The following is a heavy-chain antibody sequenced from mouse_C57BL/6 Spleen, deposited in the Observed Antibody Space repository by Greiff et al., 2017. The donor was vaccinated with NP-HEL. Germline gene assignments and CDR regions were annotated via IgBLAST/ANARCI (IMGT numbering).Heavy chain of an antibody. CDR1: GFTFSDYG. CDR3: ATSFITTVVDY. D-gene: IGHD1-1*01. CDR2: ISSGSSTI. Sequence: EVMLVESGGGLVKPGGSLKLSCAASGFTFSDYGMHWVRQAPEKGLEWVAYISSGSSTIYYADTVKGRFTISRDNAKNTLFLQMTSLRSEDTAMYYCATSFITTVVDYWGQGTTLTVSS. J-gene: IGHJ2*01. V-gene: IGHV5-17*01.